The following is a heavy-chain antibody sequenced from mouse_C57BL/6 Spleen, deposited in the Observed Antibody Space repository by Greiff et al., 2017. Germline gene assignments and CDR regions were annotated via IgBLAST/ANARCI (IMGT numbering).Heavy chain of an antibody. V-gene: IGHV1-59*01. J-gene: IGHJ2*01. CDR3: ARRLLFPNTFDY. CDR1: GYTFTSYW. Sequence: QVHVKQPGAELVRPGTSVKLSCKASGYTFTSYWMHWVKQRPGQGLEWIGVIDPSDSYTNYNQKFKGKATLTVDTSSSTAYMQLSSLTSEDSAVYYCARRLLFPNTFDYWGQGTTLTVSS. D-gene: IGHD2-1*01. CDR2: IDPSDSYT.